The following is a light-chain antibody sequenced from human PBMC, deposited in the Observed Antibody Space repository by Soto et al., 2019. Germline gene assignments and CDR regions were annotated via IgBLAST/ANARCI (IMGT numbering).Light chain of an antibody. V-gene: IGLV2-11*01. CDR3: CSYAGSYTDV. CDR2: DVS. Sequence: QSALTQPRSVSGSPGQSVTISCTGTGSDVGGYNYVSWYQQYPGKAPKVMIYDVSKRPAGVPDRFSGSKSGSTASLTISGLQAEDEADYYCCSYAGSYTDVFGTGTKVTVL. CDR1: GSDVGGYNY. J-gene: IGLJ1*01.